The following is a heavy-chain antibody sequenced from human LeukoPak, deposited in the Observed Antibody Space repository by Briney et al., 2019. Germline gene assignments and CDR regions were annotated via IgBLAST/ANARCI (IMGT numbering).Heavy chain of an antibody. D-gene: IGHD2-15*01. Sequence: ASVKVSCKASGYTFTSYGISWVRQAPGQGLEWMGWINPNSGGTNYAQKFQGRVTMTRDTSISTAYMELSRLRSDDTAVYYCARIEVAPLLLYYYGMDVWGQGTTVTVSS. CDR2: INPNSGGT. V-gene: IGHV1-2*02. CDR1: GYTFTSYG. J-gene: IGHJ6*02. CDR3: ARIEVAPLLLYYYGMDV.